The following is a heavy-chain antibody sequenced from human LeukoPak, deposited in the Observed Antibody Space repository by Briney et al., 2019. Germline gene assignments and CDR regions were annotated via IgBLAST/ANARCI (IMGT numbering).Heavy chain of an antibody. Sequence: ASVKVSCKASGYTFTSYGISWVRQAPGQRLEWMGWINAGNGNTKYSQKFQGRVTITRDTSASTAYMELSSLRSEDTAVYYCARVLRYFDWAYFDYWGQGTLVTVSS. V-gene: IGHV1-3*01. CDR2: INAGNGNT. CDR1: GYTFTSYG. CDR3: ARVLRYFDWAYFDY. D-gene: IGHD3-9*01. J-gene: IGHJ4*02.